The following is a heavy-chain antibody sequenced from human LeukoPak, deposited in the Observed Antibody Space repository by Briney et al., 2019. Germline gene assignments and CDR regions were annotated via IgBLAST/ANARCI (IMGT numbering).Heavy chain of an antibody. CDR2: ISWNSGSI. CDR1: GFTFDDYA. Sequence: GGSLRLSCAASGFTFDDYAMHWARQAPGKGLEWVSGISWNSGSIGYADSVKGRFTISRDNAKNSLYLQMNSLRAEDTASYYCAKAARYFDWGGINWFDPWGQGTLVTVSS. D-gene: IGHD3-9*01. V-gene: IGHV3-9*01. CDR3: AKAARYFDWGGINWFDP. J-gene: IGHJ5*02.